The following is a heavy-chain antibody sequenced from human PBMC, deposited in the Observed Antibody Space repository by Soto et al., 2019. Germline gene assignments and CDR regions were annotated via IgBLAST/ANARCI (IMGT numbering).Heavy chain of an antibody. D-gene: IGHD3-3*01. CDR2: IKGILDGGKT. J-gene: IGHJ4*02. V-gene: IGHV3-15*01. CDR1: GFSVDKAW. Sequence: EVQLVESGGGLVKPGESLRVSCAVSGFSVDKAWMGWVRQAPGKGLEWVGRIKGILDGGKTEFGAPVKGRFTISRDSSENKVYLQMNSLKTEDTAVYYCTALRWNFWSTDWGQGTLVTVSS. CDR3: TALRWNFWSTD.